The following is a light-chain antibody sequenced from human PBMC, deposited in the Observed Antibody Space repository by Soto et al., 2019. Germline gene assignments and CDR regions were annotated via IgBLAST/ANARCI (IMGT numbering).Light chain of an antibody. CDR3: HQYNNWPRT. CDR2: GAS. CDR1: QSVNSN. V-gene: IGKV3-15*01. J-gene: IGKJ1*01. Sequence: EIVTTQSPPTLSVSPGERATLSCRASQSVNSNLAWYQQKPGQAPRLLIYGASSRATGIPARFSGSGSGTEFTLSISSLQSEDFAVYYCHQYNNWPRTFGQGTKVEIK.